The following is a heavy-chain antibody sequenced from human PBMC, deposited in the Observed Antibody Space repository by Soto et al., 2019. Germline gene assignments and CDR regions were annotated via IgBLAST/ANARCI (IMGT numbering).Heavy chain of an antibody. V-gene: IGHV3-33*01. CDR2: IWYDGSNK. J-gene: IGHJ4*02. D-gene: IGHD2-21*01. CDR3: ARGDCGGDCGYFDY. CDR1: GFTFSSYG. Sequence: QVQLVESGGGVVQPGRSLRLSCAASGFTFSSYGMHWVRQAPGKGLEWVAVIWYDGSNKYYADSVKGRFTISRDNSKNTLYLQMNSLRAEDTAVYYCARGDCGGDCGYFDYWGQGTLVTVSS.